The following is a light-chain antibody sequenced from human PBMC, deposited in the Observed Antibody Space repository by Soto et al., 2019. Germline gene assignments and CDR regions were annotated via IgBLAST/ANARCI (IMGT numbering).Light chain of an antibody. CDR2: DVY. J-gene: IGLJ1*01. CDR3: CSYAGGNGYV. Sequence: QSVLAQPPSASGSPGQSVTISCTGTSTDVGGYNYVFWYQQHLGKAPKLMIYDVYVRPSGVPGRFSGSKSGNTASLTVSGLQVEDEADYYCCSYAGGNGYVFGPGTKVTVL. V-gene: IGLV2-8*01. CDR1: STDVGGYNY.